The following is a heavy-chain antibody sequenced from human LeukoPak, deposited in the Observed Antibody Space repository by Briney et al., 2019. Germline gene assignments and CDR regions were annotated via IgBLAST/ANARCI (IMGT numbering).Heavy chain of an antibody. J-gene: IGHJ4*02. Sequence: ASVKVSCKVSGYTLTELSMHWVRQAPGKGLEWMGGFDPEDGETIYAQKFQGRVTMTEDTSTDTAYIELSSLRSEDTAVYYCATGLFFQVDTAMATVPYFDYWGQGTLVTGSS. CDR3: ATGLFFQVDTAMATVPYFDY. V-gene: IGHV1-24*01. CDR2: FDPEDGET. CDR1: GYTLTELS. D-gene: IGHD5-18*01.